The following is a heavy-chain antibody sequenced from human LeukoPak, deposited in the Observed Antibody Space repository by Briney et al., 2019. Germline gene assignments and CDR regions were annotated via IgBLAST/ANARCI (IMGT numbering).Heavy chain of an antibody. V-gene: IGHV3-53*01. J-gene: IGHJ6*04. D-gene: IGHD3-10*01. CDR1: GFTVSSNY. Sequence: AGGSLRLSCAASGFTVSSNYMSWVRQAPGKGLEWVSVIYSDGSTYYADSVKGRFTISRDNSKNTLYLQMNSLRAEDTAVYYCARDSLDVVRGVIPRAYYYYGMDVWGKGTTVTVSS. CDR2: IYSDGST. CDR3: ARDSLDVVRGVIPRAYYYYGMDV.